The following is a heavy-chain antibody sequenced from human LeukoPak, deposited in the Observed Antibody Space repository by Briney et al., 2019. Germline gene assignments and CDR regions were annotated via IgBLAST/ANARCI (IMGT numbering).Heavy chain of an antibody. D-gene: IGHD3-9*01. CDR3: AREKTFYNILTGYKRGGYYFDY. CDR1: GFTFDDYA. Sequence: GGSLRLSCAASGFTFDDYAMHWVRQAPGKGLEWVSLISWDGGSTYYADSVKGRFTISRDNSKNSLYLQMNSLRAEDTAVYYCAREKTFYNILTGYKRGGYYFDYWGQGILVTVSS. V-gene: IGHV3-43D*03. CDR2: ISWDGGST. J-gene: IGHJ4*02.